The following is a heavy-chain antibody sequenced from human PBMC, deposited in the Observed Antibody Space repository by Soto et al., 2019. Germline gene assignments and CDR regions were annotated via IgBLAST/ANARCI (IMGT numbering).Heavy chain of an antibody. J-gene: IGHJ5*02. CDR3: ATSYDSGFDP. D-gene: IGHD5-12*01. CDR2: ISPNNGNT. CDR1: GYTFASYD. Sequence: ASVKVSCKASGYTFASYDISWVRQAPGQGLEWMGLISPNNGNTNYAQKFQVRVTMTADTSTSTAYMELRSLRSVDTAVYYCATSYDSGFDPWGQGTLVTVSS. V-gene: IGHV1-18*04.